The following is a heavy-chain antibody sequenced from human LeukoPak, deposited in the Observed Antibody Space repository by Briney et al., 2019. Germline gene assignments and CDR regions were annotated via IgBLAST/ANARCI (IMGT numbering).Heavy chain of an antibody. Sequence: SGGSLRLSCAASGFTVSSNYMSWVRQAPGKWLEWVSIIYSGGSTYYADSVKGRFTISRDNSKNTLYLQMNSLRAEDTAVYYCARDRYCSGGSCLNWFDPWGQGTLVTVSS. CDR3: ARDRYCSGGSCLNWFDP. J-gene: IGHJ5*02. D-gene: IGHD2-15*01. CDR1: GFTVSSNY. V-gene: IGHV3-53*01. CDR2: IYSGGST.